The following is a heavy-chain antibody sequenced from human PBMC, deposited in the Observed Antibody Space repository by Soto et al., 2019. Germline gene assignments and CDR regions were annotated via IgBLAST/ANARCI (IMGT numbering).Heavy chain of an antibody. V-gene: IGHV3-21*01. CDR2: ISSSSSYI. Sequence: EVQLVESGGGLVKPGGSLRLSCAASGFTFSSYSMNWVRQAPGKGLEWVSSISSSSSYIYYADSVKGRFTISRDNAKNSLYLQMNSLRAEDTAVYYCARRIAARSEFDYWGQGTLVTVSS. J-gene: IGHJ4*02. CDR1: GFTFSSYS. D-gene: IGHD6-13*01. CDR3: ARRIAARSEFDY.